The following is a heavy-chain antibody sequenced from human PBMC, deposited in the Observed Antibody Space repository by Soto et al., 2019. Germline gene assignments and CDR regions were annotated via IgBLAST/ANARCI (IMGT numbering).Heavy chain of an antibody. V-gene: IGHV4-38-2*01. CDR1: GFSISSGYY. CDR2: IYDSGST. D-gene: IGHD6-6*01. CDR3: ANPRLEQVGAYYYYYGMDV. J-gene: IGHJ6*02. Sequence: PWETLTLTCAVSGFSISSGYYRGWLRQPAGEGLEWIGSIYDSGSTYYNPSLKSRFTISRDTSKNKLSLQLNSLTPADTAVYYCANPRLEQVGAYYYYYGMDVWGQGTTVTVSS.